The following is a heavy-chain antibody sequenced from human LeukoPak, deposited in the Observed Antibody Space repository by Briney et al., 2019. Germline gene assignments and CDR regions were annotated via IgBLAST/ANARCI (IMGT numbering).Heavy chain of an antibody. J-gene: IGHJ3*02. CDR1: GFTFSSYW. D-gene: IGHD2-2*01. CDR2: IKQDGSEK. Sequence: PGGSLRLSCAASGFTFSSYWMSWVRQAPGKGLEWVANIKQDGSEKYYVDSVKGRFTISRDNAKNSLYLQMNSLRAEDTAVYYCARDHCSSTSCYPDAFDIWGQGTMVTVSS. CDR3: ARDHCSSTSCYPDAFDI. V-gene: IGHV3-7*01.